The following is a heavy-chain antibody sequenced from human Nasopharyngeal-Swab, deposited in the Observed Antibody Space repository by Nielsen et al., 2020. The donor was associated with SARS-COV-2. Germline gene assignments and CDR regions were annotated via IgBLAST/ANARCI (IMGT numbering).Heavy chain of an antibody. Sequence: GESLKISCAASGFIFSDYYMSWIRQAPGKGLEWVSYISSSGSTIYYADSVKGRFTISRDNAKNSLYLQMNSLRAEDTAVYYCARAESTYYDFWSGYYFFDYWGQGTLVTVSS. CDR2: ISSSGSTI. D-gene: IGHD3-3*01. J-gene: IGHJ4*02. CDR1: GFIFSDYY. CDR3: ARAESTYYDFWSGYYFFDY. V-gene: IGHV3-11*04.